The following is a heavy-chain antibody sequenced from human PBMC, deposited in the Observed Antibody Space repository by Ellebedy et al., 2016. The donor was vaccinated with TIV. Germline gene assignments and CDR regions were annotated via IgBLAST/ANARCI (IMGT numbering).Heavy chain of an antibody. D-gene: IGHD4-11*01. CDR1: GFTVSSND. Sequence: GESLKISXAVSGFTVSSNDMNWVRQAPGKGLEWVSLIYSTGATNYADSVKGRFSISRDNSKDTLYLQMNSLRAEDTAVYYCAARRYSSFDIWGQGTTVTVSS. J-gene: IGHJ3*02. CDR2: IYSTGAT. V-gene: IGHV3-53*01. CDR3: AARRYSSFDI.